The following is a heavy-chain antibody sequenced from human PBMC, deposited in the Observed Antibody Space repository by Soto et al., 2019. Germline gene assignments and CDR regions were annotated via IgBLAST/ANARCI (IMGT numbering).Heavy chain of an antibody. D-gene: IGHD2-2*01. CDR3: AHTIVVVPTAHDAFDV. J-gene: IGHJ3*01. CDR1: GFSLSSIGVG. Sequence: QITLKESGPTLVKPTQTLTLTCTFSGFSLSSIGVGVGWIRQPPGKPLEWLGILYWDDDKHYSPSLRSRISIAKDTSKDQVVLTLTNMDPVDTATYYCAHTIVVVPTAHDAFDVWGQGTMVTVSS. CDR2: LYWDDDK. V-gene: IGHV2-5*02.